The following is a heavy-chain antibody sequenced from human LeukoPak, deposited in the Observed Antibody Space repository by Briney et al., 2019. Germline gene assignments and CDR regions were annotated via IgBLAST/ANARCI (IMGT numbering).Heavy chain of an antibody. Sequence: GGSLRLSCAASGFTVSAYAMAWVRQAPGKGLEWVSTIYDDNTYYADSVKGRFAISTDNSKNTLYLQMNSLRVEDTAVYFCAARKVRGVWFYLDYWGQGTLATVSS. V-gene: IGHV3-23*01. J-gene: IGHJ4*02. CDR1: GFTVSAYA. CDR3: AARKVRGVWFYLDY. D-gene: IGHD3-10*01. CDR2: IYDDNT.